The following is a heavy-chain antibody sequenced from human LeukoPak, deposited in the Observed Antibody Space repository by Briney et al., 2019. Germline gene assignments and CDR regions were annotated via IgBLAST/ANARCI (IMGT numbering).Heavy chain of an antibody. Sequence: GGSLRLSCAASGFIFSSYGMHWVRQAPGKGLEGVAFIRYDGSNKYYADSVKGRFTISRDNSKNTLYLQMNSLRAEDTAVYYCAKDPPLTIFGVVTDYFDYWGQGTLVTVSS. J-gene: IGHJ4*02. V-gene: IGHV3-30*02. D-gene: IGHD3-3*01. CDR1: GFIFSSYG. CDR3: AKDPPLTIFGVVTDYFDY. CDR2: IRYDGSNK.